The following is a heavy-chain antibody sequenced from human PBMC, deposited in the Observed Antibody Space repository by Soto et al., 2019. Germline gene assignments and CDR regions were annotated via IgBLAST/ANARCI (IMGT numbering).Heavy chain of an antibody. D-gene: IGHD2-2*02. CDR3: AKQSKWSSTSCYSGGSTCPLDC. J-gene: IGHJ4*02. V-gene: IGHV1-18*04. CDR1: GYPFTRYS. CDR2: ISGYNGDT. Sequence: ASVKVSCKASGYPFTRYSIRWVRQAPGQGLEWMGWISGYNGDTEYSKNFQGRLTMTIDTSTTTASMELRSLRSDDTAVYYCAKQSKWSSTSCYSGGSTCPLDCWGQGTLVTV.